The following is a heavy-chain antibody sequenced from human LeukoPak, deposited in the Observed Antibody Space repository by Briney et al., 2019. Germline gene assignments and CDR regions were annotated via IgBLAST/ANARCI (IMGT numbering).Heavy chain of an antibody. J-gene: IGHJ6*03. CDR3: ASTPGYSSSWAYYYYYMDV. D-gene: IGHD6-13*01. V-gene: IGHV3-66*01. Sequence: GGSLRLSCAASGFTVSSNYMSWVRQAPGKGLEWVSVIYSGGSTYYADSVKGRFTISRDNSKNTLYLQMNSLRAEDTAVYYCASTPGYSSSWAYYYYYMDVWGKGTTVTISS. CDR2: IYSGGST. CDR1: GFTVSSNY.